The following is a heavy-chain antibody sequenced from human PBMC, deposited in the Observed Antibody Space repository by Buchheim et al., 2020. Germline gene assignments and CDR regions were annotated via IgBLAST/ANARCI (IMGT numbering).Heavy chain of an antibody. J-gene: IGHJ4*02. CDR2: INGDGSST. CDR3: ARPYYDSSVSNLDF. CDR1: GFNFRSYW. Sequence: EVQLVESGGGLVQPGGSLRLSCAASGFNFRSYWMHWVRQTPGKGLVWVSHINGDGSSTSYADSVKGRFTISRDNAKNTLYLQMNSLRAEDTAVYFCARPYYDSSVSNLDFWGQGTL. V-gene: IGHV3-74*01. D-gene: IGHD3-22*01.